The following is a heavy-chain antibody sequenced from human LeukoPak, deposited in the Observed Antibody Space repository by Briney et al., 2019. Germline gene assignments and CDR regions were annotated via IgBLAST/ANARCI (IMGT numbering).Heavy chain of an antibody. Sequence: GGSLRLSCAASGFTFSRYAMHWVRQAPGKGLEWVAFIRYDGTNKFYADSVKGRFTISRDNAKNSLYLQMNRLRAEDTAVYYCARDGSGRVPEMSAPDYWGQGTLVTVSS. CDR1: GFTFSRYA. D-gene: IGHD3-10*01. CDR2: IRYDGTNK. J-gene: IGHJ4*02. V-gene: IGHV3-30*02. CDR3: ARDGSGRVPEMSAPDY.